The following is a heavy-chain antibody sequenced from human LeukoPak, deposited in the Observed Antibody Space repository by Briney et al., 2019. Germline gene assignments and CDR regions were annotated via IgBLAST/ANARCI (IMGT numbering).Heavy chain of an antibody. V-gene: IGHV4-4*07. CDR3: ARDLLGDYGTFDI. CDR1: GGCITTHY. CDR2: VYNTGST. J-gene: IGHJ3*02. D-gene: IGHD4-17*01. Sequence: SETLSLTCTVSGGCITTHYWSWIRQPAGREVEWIGRVYNTGSTKYNPSLESRVTMSVDTSSNRFSLRLRSVTAADTAVYYCARDLLGDYGTFDIWGQGTMVTVSS.